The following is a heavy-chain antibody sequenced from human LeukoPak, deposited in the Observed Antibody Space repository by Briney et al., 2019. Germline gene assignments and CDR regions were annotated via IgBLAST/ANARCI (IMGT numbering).Heavy chain of an antibody. CDR3: ARRPHSSGWSSSITLFEH. D-gene: IGHD6-19*01. CDR2: INPNSGDT. CDR1: GYTFTDYY. V-gene: IGHV1-2*02. J-gene: IGHJ4*02. Sequence: ASVKVSCKASGYTFTDYYIHCVRQAPGQGLEWMGWINPNSGDTNYAQKFQGRVTMTSDTSISTAYMELSSLRSDDTDIYYCARRPHSSGWSSSITLFEHWGQGTLVTVSS.